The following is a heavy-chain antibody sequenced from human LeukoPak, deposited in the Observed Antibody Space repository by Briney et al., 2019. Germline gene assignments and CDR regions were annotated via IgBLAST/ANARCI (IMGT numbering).Heavy chain of an antibody. CDR3: ARYGIAARLYYMDV. CDR1: GFTVSSNY. V-gene: IGHV3-53*01. D-gene: IGHD6-6*01. J-gene: IGHJ6*03. Sequence: PGGSLRLSCAASGFTVSSNYMSWVRQAPGKGLEWVSVIYSGGSTYYADSVKGRFTISRDNSKNTLYLQMNSLRAEDTAVYYCARYGIAARLYYMDVWGKGTTVTVSS. CDR2: IYSGGST.